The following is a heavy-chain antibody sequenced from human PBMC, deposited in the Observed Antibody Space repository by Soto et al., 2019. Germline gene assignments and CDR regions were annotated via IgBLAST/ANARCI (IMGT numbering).Heavy chain of an antibody. D-gene: IGHD3-22*01. V-gene: IGHV1-3*01. CDR2: INAGNGNT. CDR3: ARVSSDSSGYYFDY. CDR1: GYTFTSYA. J-gene: IGHJ4*02. Sequence: QVQLVQSGAEVKKPGASVKVSCKASGYTFTSYAMHWARQAPGQRLEWMGWINAGNGNTKYSQKFQGRVTITRDTSASTAYMELSSLRSEDTAVYYCARVSSDSSGYYFDYWGQGTLVTVSS.